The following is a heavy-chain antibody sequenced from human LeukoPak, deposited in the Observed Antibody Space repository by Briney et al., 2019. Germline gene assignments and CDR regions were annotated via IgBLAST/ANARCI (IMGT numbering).Heavy chain of an antibody. V-gene: IGHV3-11*04. CDR1: GFTFSDYD. CDR3: AELGITMIGGV. J-gene: IGHJ6*04. D-gene: IGHD3-10*02. Sequence: PGGSLRLSCVVSGFTFSDYDMSWIRQAPGKGLEWLSYISRTSYTIYYADSVKGRFTISRDNAKNSLFLEINSLRAEDTAVYYCAELGITMIGGVWGKGTTVTISS. CDR2: ISRTSYTI.